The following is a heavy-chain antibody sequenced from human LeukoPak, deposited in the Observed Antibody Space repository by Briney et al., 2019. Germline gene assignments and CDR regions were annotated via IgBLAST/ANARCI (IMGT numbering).Heavy chain of an antibody. D-gene: IGHD2-2*02. CDR3: ARGCSSTSCYNYYYGMDV. V-gene: IGHV4-4*02. J-gene: IGHJ6*04. CDR2: IYHSGST. Sequence: PSGTLSLTCAVSGGSISSSNWWSWVRQPPGKGLEWIGEIYHSGSTNYNPSLKSRVTISVDKSKNQFSLKLSSVTAADTAVYYCARGCSSTSCYNYYYGMDVWGKGTTVTVSS. CDR1: GGSISSSNW.